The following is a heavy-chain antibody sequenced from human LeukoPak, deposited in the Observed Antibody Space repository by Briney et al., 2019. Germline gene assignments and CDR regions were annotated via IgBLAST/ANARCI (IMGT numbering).Heavy chain of an antibody. Sequence: GGSLRLSCAASGFTFSSYSMNWVRQAPGKGLEWVSGINWDGGSTGYADSVKGRFTISRDSAKNSLYLQMNSLRAEDSALYYCARVDYSNYLDYWGQGTLVTVSS. CDR3: ARVDYSNYLDY. J-gene: IGHJ4*02. CDR1: GFTFSSYS. CDR2: INWDGGST. D-gene: IGHD4-11*01. V-gene: IGHV3-20*04.